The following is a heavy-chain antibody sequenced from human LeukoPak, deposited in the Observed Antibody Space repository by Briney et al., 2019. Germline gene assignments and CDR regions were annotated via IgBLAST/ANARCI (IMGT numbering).Heavy chain of an antibody. CDR2: INPNSGGT. V-gene: IGHV1-2*02. J-gene: IGHJ6*02. CDR3: ARGLERDSSSHLGGSCMDV. CDR1: GYTFTGYY. D-gene: IGHD6-13*01. Sequence: ASVKVSCKASGYTFTGYYMHWVRQAPGQGLEWMGWINPNSGGTNYAQKFQGRVTMTRDTSISTAYMELSRLRSDDTAVYYCARGLERDSSSHLGGSCMDVWGQGTTVTVSS.